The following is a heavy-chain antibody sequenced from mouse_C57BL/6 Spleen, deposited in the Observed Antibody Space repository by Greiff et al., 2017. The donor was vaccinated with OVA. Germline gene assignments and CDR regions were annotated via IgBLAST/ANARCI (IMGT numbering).Heavy chain of an antibody. J-gene: IGHJ4*01. CDR2: IWRGGST. CDR3: AKEDPYDYDGYAMDY. D-gene: IGHD2-4*01. CDR1: GFSLTSYG. Sequence: QVQLQQSGPGLVQPSQSLSITCTVSGFSLTSYGVHWVRQSPGKGLEWLGVIWRGGSTDYNAAFMSRLSITKDNSKSQVFFKMNSLQADDTAIYYCAKEDPYDYDGYAMDYWGQGTSVTVSS. V-gene: IGHV2-5*01.